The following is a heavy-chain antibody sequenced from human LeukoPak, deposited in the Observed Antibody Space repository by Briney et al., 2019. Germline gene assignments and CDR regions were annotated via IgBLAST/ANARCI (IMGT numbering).Heavy chain of an antibody. V-gene: IGHV4-59*01. Sequence: SETLSLTCTVSGGSISSYYWSWIRQPPGKGLEWIGYIYYSGSTNYNPSLKSRVTISVDTSKNQFSLKLSSVTAADTAVYYCARVRPSGYSGYHDYWGQGTLVTVSS. D-gene: IGHD5-12*01. CDR3: ARVRPSGYSGYHDY. J-gene: IGHJ4*02. CDR1: GGSISSYY. CDR2: IYYSGST.